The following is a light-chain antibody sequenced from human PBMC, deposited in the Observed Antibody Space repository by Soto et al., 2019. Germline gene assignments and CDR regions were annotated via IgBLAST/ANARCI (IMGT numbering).Light chain of an antibody. J-gene: IGLJ2*01. V-gene: IGLV2-14*01. CDR1: SSDVGGYNY. CDR2: EVT. Sequence: QSVLTQPASVSGSPGQSITISCTGTSSDVGGYNYVSWYQQHPGKAPKLMIFEVTNRPSGVSYRLSGSKSGNTAFLTISGLQAEDEADYYCSSYTSSSTVLFGGGTKVTVL. CDR3: SSYTSSSTVL.